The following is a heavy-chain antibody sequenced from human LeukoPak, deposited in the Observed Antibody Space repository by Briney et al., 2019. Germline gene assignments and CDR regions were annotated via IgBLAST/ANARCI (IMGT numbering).Heavy chain of an antibody. Sequence: PGGSLRLSCAASGFTFSSYSMNWVRQAPGKGLEWVSSISSSSSYIYYADSVKGRLTISGDNAKNSLYLQMNSLRAEATAVYYCARDRRGEDDYWGQGTLVTVSS. CDR3: ARDRRGEDDY. CDR1: GFTFSSYS. D-gene: IGHD2-21*01. V-gene: IGHV3-21*01. J-gene: IGHJ4*02. CDR2: ISSSSSYI.